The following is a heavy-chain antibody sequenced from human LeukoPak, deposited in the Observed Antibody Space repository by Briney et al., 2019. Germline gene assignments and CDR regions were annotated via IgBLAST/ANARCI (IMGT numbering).Heavy chain of an antibody. Sequence: ASVKVSCKVSGYTLTELSMHWVRQAPGKGLEWMGGFDPEDGETIYAQKFQGRVTMTEDTSTDTAYMELRSLRSDDTAVYYCAIGGSYDGDYWGQGTLVTVSS. CDR1: GYTLTELS. CDR2: FDPEDGET. V-gene: IGHV1-24*01. J-gene: IGHJ4*02. D-gene: IGHD1-26*01. CDR3: AIGGSYDGDY.